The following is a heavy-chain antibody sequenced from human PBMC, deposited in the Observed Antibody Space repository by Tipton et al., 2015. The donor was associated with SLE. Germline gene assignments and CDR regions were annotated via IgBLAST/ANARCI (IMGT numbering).Heavy chain of an antibody. CDR1: GFTFSNAW. CDR3: TTVRIPYYDFWSGFPYFDY. Sequence: SLRLSCAASGFTFSNAWMNWVRQAPGKGLEWVGRIKSKTDGGTTDYAAPVKGRFTISRDDSKNTLYLQMNSLKTEDTAVYYCTTVRIPYYDFWSGFPYFDYWAQGPLVAVSS. V-gene: IGHV3-15*07. J-gene: IGHJ4*02. CDR2: IKSKTDGGTT. D-gene: IGHD3-3*01.